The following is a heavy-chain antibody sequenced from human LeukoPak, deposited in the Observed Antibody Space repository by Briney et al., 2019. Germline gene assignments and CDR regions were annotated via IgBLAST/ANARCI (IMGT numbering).Heavy chain of an antibody. D-gene: IGHD1-26*01. CDR1: GFTFSSYV. Sequence: GGSLRLSCAASGFTFSSYVMSWVRQAPGKGLEWVSAISGSGGSTYYADSVKGRFTISRDNSKNTLYLQMNSLRAEDTAVYYCAKFGTKKWEPGWFQHWGQGTLVTVSS. CDR2: ISGSGGST. J-gene: IGHJ1*01. CDR3: AKFGTKKWEPGWFQH. V-gene: IGHV3-23*01.